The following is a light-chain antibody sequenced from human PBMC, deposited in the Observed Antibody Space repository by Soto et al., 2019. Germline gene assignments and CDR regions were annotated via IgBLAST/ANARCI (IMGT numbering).Light chain of an antibody. CDR3: QSYDSSLSGYV. CDR2: INI. J-gene: IGLJ1*01. V-gene: IGLV1-40*01. Sequence: QSVLTQPPSVSGAPGQRVTISCTGSSSNIGAGYDVHWYQQLPGTAPRLLIFININRPSGVPDRFSGYKSGTSASLAITGLRAEDEADYYCQSYDSSLSGYVFGTGTKLTVL. CDR1: SSNIGAGYD.